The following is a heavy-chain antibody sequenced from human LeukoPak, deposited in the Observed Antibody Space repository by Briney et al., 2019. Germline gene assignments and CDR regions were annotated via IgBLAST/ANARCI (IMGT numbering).Heavy chain of an antibody. CDR2: IYYSGST. D-gene: IGHD2-15*01. J-gene: IGHJ4*02. Sequence: SETXXLTCIVSGGSLTASXYYWGWXRQPPGXXXXXIGSIYYSGSTFYNPSLKSRLTISIDRTKPQFSLSLSSVTAADTAIYYCARVYGDYSTVAFWGQGTLVTVSS. CDR1: GGSLTASXYY. V-gene: IGHV4-39*07. CDR3: ARVYGDYSTVAF.